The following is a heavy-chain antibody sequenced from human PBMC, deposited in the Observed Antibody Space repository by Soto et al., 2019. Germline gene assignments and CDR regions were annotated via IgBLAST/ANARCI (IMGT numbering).Heavy chain of an antibody. V-gene: IGHV5-10-1*01. Sequence: GGALKNAREGSGDGDTSYWISWVRQTPGKALEWMGRIDPSDSYTNYSPSLQGHVTISADKSISTAYLQWSSLKASDTAMYYCARPYDSSGYYLGAFDIWGQGTMVTVSS. CDR3: ARPYDSSGYYLGAFDI. CDR1: GDGDTSYW. CDR2: IDPSDSYT. J-gene: IGHJ3*02. D-gene: IGHD3-22*01.